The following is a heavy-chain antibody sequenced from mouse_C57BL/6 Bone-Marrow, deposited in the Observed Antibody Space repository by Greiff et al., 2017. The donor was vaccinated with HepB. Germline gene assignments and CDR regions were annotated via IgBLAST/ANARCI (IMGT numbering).Heavy chain of an antibody. Sequence: DVMLVESGGDLVKPGGSLKLSCAASGFTFSSYGMSWVRQTPDKRLEWVATISSGGSYTYYPDSVKGRFTISRDNAKNTLYLQMSSLKSEDTAMYYCARQGRGVYFDYWGQGTTLTVSS. V-gene: IGHV5-6*02. CDR3: ARQGRGVYFDY. CDR1: GFTFSSYG. J-gene: IGHJ2*01. CDR2: ISSGGSYT.